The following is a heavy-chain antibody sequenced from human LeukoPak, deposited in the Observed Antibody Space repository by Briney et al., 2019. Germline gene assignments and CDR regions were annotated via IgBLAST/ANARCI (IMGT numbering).Heavy chain of an antibody. J-gene: IGHJ6*03. D-gene: IGHD3-10*01. Sequence: SGGSLRLSCAASGFTFSSYSMNWVRQAPGKGLEWVSSISSSSSYIYYADSVKGRFTISRDNAKNSLYLQMNSLRAEDTAVYYCAKMAASVIRGAIIDYYYYYMDVWGKGTTVTVSS. CDR2: ISSSSSYI. V-gene: IGHV3-21*01. CDR3: AKMAASVIRGAIIDYYYYYMDV. CDR1: GFTFSSYS.